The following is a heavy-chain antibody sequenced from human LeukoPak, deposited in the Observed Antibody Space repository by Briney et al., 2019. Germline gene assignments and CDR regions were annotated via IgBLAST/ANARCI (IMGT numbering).Heavy chain of an antibody. Sequence: GGSLGLSCAASGFTFNSFAMNWVRQAPGKGLEWVSSISGSDGSSHYADFVKGRFTISRDNSKNTLHLQMNSLRAEDTAVYYCAKSLGVGGYTRYKGFDQWGQGTLVTVSS. D-gene: IGHD3-16*02. CDR1: GFTFNSFA. J-gene: IGHJ4*02. CDR3: AKSLGVGGYTRYKGFDQ. V-gene: IGHV3-23*01. CDR2: ISGSDGSS.